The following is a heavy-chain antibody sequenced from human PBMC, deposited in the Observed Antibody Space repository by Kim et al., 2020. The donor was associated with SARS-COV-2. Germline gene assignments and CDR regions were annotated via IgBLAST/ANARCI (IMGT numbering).Heavy chain of an antibody. Sequence: GGSLRLSCAASGFTFSSYAMHWVRQAPGKGLEWVAVISYDGSNKYYADSVKGRFTISRDNSKNTLYLQMNSLRAEDTAVYYCARVEENYYGSGSFFPYNWFDPWGQGTLAT. CDR1: GFTFSSYA. CDR2: ISYDGSNK. V-gene: IGHV3-30*04. J-gene: IGHJ5*02. CDR3: ARVEENYYGSGSFFPYNWFDP. D-gene: IGHD3-10*01.